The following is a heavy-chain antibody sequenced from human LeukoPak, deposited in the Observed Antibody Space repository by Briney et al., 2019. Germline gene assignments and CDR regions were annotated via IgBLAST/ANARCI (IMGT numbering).Heavy chain of an antibody. J-gene: IGHJ4*02. V-gene: IGHV4-61*02. CDR1: GGSISSSSYY. CDR2: IYTSGST. Sequence: SETLSLTCTVSGGSISSSSYYWSWIRQPAGKGLEWIGRIYTSGSTNYNPSLKSRVTIPVDTSKNQFSLKLSSVTAADTAVYYCARGMVRGVIWGQGTLVTVSS. CDR3: ARGMVRGVI. D-gene: IGHD3-10*01.